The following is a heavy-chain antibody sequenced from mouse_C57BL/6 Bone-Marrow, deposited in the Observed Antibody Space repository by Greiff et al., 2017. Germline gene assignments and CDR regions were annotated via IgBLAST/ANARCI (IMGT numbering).Heavy chain of an antibody. CDR2: FYPGDGDT. V-gene: IGHV1-80*01. CDR1: GYAFSSYW. D-gene: IGHD1-1*01. Sequence: QVQLQQSGAELVKPGASVKISCKASGYAFSSYWMNWVKQRPGKGLEWIGQFYPGDGDTNSNGTFKGKATLTADKSSSRAYMQLSSLTSEDSAVYFCARTPCDGSSSRWYFDVWGTGTTVTVSS. J-gene: IGHJ1*03. CDR3: ARTPCDGSSSRWYFDV.